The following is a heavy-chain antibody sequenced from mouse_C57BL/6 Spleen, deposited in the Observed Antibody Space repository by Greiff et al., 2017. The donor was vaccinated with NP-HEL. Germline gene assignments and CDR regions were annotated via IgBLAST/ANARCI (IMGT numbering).Heavy chain of an antibody. CDR3: AKGSDYDDYAMDY. J-gene: IGHJ4*01. Sequence: QVQLQQPGAELVKPGASVKLSCKASGYTFTSYWMHWVKQRPGQGLEWIGMIHPNSGSTNYNEKFKSKATLTVDKSSSTAYMQLSSLTSEDSAVYYCAKGSDYDDYAMDYWGQGTSVTVSS. CDR2: IHPNSGST. CDR1: GYTFTSYW. D-gene: IGHD2-4*01. V-gene: IGHV1-64*01.